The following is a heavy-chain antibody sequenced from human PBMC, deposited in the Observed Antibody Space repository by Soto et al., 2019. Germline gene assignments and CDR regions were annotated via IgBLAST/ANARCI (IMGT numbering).Heavy chain of an antibody. Sequence: QSQTLSLTCAISGDSVSSNSAAWNWIRQSPSRGLEWLGRTYYRSKWYNDYAVSVKSRITINPDTSKNQFSLQLNSVTPEDTAVYYCARETLYSGYVVPYDYWGQGTLVTVSS. D-gene: IGHD5-12*01. V-gene: IGHV6-1*01. CDR2: TYYRSKWYN. CDR1: GDSVSSNSAA. J-gene: IGHJ4*02. CDR3: ARETLYSGYVVPYDY.